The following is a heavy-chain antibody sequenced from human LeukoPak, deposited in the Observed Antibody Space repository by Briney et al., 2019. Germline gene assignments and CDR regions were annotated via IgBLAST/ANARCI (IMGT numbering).Heavy chain of an antibody. D-gene: IGHD5-18*01. J-gene: IGHJ4*02. Sequence: PSETLSLTCTASGGSISGFYWSWIRQPPGKGLEWIGYIYYSGSTTYNPSLNSRVTMAVDTSKNQFFLKLSSVNAADSAVYYRARVKQGTAMVDYWGPGTLVTVSS. CDR3: ARVKQGTAMVDY. CDR1: GGSISGFY. V-gene: IGHV4-59*01. CDR2: IYYSGST.